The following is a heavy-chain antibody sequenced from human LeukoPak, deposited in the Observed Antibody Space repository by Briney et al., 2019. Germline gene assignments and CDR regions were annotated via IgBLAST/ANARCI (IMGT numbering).Heavy chain of an antibody. CDR3: ARADDYGDPFDY. D-gene: IGHD4-17*01. CDR1: GFTFSSCA. V-gene: IGHV3-30*04. Sequence: GGSLRLSCAASGFTFSSCAMHWVRQAPGKGLEWVATISYDGRNKHYADSVKGRFTISRDNSKNTLFLQMNSLRAEDTAVYYCARADDYGDPFDYWGQGTLVTVSS. CDR2: ISYDGRNK. J-gene: IGHJ4*02.